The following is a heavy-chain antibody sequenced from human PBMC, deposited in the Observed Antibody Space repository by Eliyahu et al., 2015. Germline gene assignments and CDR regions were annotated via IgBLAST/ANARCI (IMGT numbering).Heavy chain of an antibody. J-gene: IGHJ6*02. CDR3: ARGRRLTPDYYYYGMDV. V-gene: IGHV4-34*01. CDR2: INHSGST. Sequence: QVQLQQWGAGLLKPSETLSLTCAVYGGSFSGYXWSWIRQPPGKGLEWIGEINHSGSTNYNPSLKSRVTISVDTSKNQFSLKLSSVTAADTAVYYCARGRRLTPDYYYYGMDVWGQGTTVTVSS. D-gene: IGHD2-15*01. CDR1: GGSFSGYX.